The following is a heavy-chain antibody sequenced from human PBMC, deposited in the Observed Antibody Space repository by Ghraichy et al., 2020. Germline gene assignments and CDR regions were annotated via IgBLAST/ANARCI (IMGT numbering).Heavy chain of an antibody. Sequence: SQTLSLTCTVSGGSITGYYWSWIRQPPGKGLECLWEIYWSGSTSYNPSLQSRVTISVDTSKNHFSLKLSSVTAADTAVYYCARHPASSGWRGGFYYWGRGTLVTVSS. V-gene: IGHV4-59*01. CDR2: IYWSGST. CDR3: ARHPASSGWRGGFYY. J-gene: IGHJ4*02. CDR1: GGSITGYY. D-gene: IGHD6-19*01.